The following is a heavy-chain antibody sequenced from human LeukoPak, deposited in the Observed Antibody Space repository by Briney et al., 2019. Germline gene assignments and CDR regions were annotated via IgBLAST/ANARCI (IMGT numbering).Heavy chain of an antibody. V-gene: IGHV4-38-2*02. CDR1: GYSISSAYY. CDR3: ARDRRWVYCFDY. Sequence: SETLSITCAVSGYSISSAYYWGWIRLPPGKGLEWIGSIYPSGNTYYNPSLKSRVTISVDTSKNEFSLNLRSVTAADTAIYYCARDRRWVYCFDYWGQGTLVTVSS. CDR2: IYPSGNT. D-gene: IGHD1-26*01. J-gene: IGHJ4*02.